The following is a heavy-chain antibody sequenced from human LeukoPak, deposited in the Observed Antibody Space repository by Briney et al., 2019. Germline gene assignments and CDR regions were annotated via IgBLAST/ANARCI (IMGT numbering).Heavy chain of an antibody. J-gene: IGHJ4*02. CDR3: AKAGDRNYFDY. V-gene: IGHV3-53*01. CDR2: IYSRGST. CDR1: GFSVSGSY. D-gene: IGHD3-22*01. Sequence: GGSLRLSCAASGFSVSGSYMSWVRQAPGKGLEWVSVIYSRGSTYYADSVKGRFTISRDNSKNTLYVHMNSLRAEDTAVYYCAKAGDRNYFDYWGQGALVTVSS.